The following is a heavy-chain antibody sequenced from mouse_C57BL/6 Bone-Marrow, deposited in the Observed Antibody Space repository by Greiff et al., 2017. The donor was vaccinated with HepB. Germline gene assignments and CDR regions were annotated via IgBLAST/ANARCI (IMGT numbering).Heavy chain of an antibody. CDR2: INPGSGGT. J-gene: IGHJ1*03. CDR1: GYAFTNYL. V-gene: IGHV1-54*01. Sequence: QVQLQQSGAELVRPGTSVKVSCKASGYAFTNYLIEWVKQRPGQGLEWIGVINPGSGGTNYNEKFKGKATLTADKSSITASMQLSSLTSEDSAVYFCARAGDGNYWYFDVWGTGTTVTVSS. D-gene: IGHD2-1*01. CDR3: ARAGDGNYWYFDV.